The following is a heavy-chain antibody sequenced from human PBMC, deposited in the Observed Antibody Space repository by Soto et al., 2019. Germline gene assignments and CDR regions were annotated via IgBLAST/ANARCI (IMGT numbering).Heavy chain of an antibody. CDR2: ISAGGVST. J-gene: IGHJ4*02. V-gene: IGHV3-23*01. CDR3: ARESEDLTSNFDY. CDR1: GFTFTNYA. Sequence: GGSLRLSCVTSGFTFTNYAMTWVRQGPGKGLEWVSSISAGGVSTYFADSVKGRFTISRDNGKNSLYLEMHSLRAEDTAVYYCARESEDLTSNFDYWGQGTLVTVSS.